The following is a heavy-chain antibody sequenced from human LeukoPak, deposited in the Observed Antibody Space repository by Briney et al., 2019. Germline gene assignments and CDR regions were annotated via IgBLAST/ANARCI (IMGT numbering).Heavy chain of an antibody. CDR3: ARHNPRLRTWIGEVDF. D-gene: IGHD3-10*01. V-gene: IGHV4-59*08. CDR2: IYYSGTT. CDR1: GGSINNYY. Sequence: SETLSLTCSVSGGSINNYYWSWIRQPPGKGLEWIAYIYYSGTTNYNPSLKSRVTISVDTSKNQFSLMLSSVTAADTAVYYCARHNPRLRTWIGEVDFWGQGGLVTVSS. J-gene: IGHJ4*02.